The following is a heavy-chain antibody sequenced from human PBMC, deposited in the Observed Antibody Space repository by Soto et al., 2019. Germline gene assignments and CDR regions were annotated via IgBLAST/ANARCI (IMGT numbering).Heavy chain of an antibody. J-gene: IGHJ4*02. CDR3: AKNGFGGGYCSGGSCYRDY. V-gene: IGHV3-23*01. D-gene: IGHD2-15*01. CDR2: ISGSGGST. CDR1: GFTSSSYA. Sequence: PGGSLRLSCAASGFTSSSYAMSWVRQAPGKGLEWVSAISGSGGSTYYADSVKGRFTISRDNSKNTLYLQMNSLRAEDTAVYYCAKNGFGGGYCSGGSCYRDYWGQGTLVTVSS.